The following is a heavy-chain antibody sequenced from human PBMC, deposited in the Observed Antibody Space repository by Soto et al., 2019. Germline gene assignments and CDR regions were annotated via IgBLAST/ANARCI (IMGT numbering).Heavy chain of an antibody. D-gene: IGHD3-3*01. CDR3: AHFLPLEWLLFGWRGYGMDV. CDR1: GFSLSTSGVG. CDR2: IYWDDDK. Sequence: QITLKESGPTLVKPTQTLTLTCTFSGFSLSTSGVGVGWIRQPPGKALEWLALIYWDDDKRYSPSLKSRLTITKDTSKNQVALPTTATDPVDTVTYSRAHFLPLEWLLFGWRGYGMDVW. J-gene: IGHJ6*01. V-gene: IGHV2-5*02.